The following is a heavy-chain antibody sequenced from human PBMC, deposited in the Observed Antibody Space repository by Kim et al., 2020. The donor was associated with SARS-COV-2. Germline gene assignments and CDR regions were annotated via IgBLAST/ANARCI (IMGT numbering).Heavy chain of an antibody. CDR2: VSYDGRNK. D-gene: IGHD5-12*01. Sequence: GGALRLSCAGSGFTFSDYAMDWVRQAPGKGLEGVAVVSYDGRNKYYADSMKGRFTISRDNSKNTLYLQMNSLTAEDTAVYYCASDGKRRDGYNWLVHWGQRTLVTASS. CDR3: ASDGKRRDGYNWLVH. V-gene: IGHV3-30*04. J-gene: IGHJ1*01. CDR1: GFTFSDYA.